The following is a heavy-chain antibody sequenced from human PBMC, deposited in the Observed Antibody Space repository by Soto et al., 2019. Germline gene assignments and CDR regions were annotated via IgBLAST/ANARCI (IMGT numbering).Heavy chain of an antibody. V-gene: IGHV4-59*01. CDR3: ARETYSSGWDSGDFDY. J-gene: IGHJ4*02. CDR1: GGSISSYY. Sequence: QVQLQESGPGLVKPSETLSLTCTVSGGSISSYYWSWIRQPPGKGLEWIGYIYYSGSTNYNPSLKSRVTISVDTSKNQFSLKLSSVTAADTAVYYCARETYSSGWDSGDFDYWGQGTLVTVSS. D-gene: IGHD6-19*01. CDR2: IYYSGST.